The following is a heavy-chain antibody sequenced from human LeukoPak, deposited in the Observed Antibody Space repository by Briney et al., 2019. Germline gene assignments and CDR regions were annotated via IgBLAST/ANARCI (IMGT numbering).Heavy chain of an antibody. J-gene: IGHJ4*02. Sequence: SETLSLTCAVYGGSFSGYYWSWIRQPPGKGLEWIGEINHSGSTNYNPSLKSRVTISVDTSKNQFSLNLSSVTAADTAVYYCARGLAKYYFDYWGQGTLVTVSS. CDR3: ARGLAKYYFDY. CDR2: INHSGST. CDR1: GGSFSGYY. D-gene: IGHD5-12*01. V-gene: IGHV4-34*01.